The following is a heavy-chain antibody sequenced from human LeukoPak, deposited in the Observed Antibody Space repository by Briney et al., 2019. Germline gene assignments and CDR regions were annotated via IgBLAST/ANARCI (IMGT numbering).Heavy chain of an antibody. J-gene: IGHJ4*02. CDR1: GFTFTSSA. V-gene: IGHV1-58*01. CDR2: IFVGSGNT. D-gene: IGHD3-10*01. Sequence: GTSVKVSCKASGFTFTSSAVQWVRQARGQRVEWIGWIFVGSGNTNYAQKFQERVTITRDMSTSTAYMELSSLRSEDTAVYYCAAGLVPPRITMVRGVPPRDYWGQGTLVTVSS. CDR3: AAGLVPPRITMVRGVPPRDY.